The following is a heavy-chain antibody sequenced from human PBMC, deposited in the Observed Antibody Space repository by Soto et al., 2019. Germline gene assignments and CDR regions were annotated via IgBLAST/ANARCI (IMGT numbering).Heavy chain of an antibody. Sequence: EVQVLESGGGLVQPGGSLRLSCAASGFTFSRYGMNWVRQAPGKGLEWVSGVRSDGDTTYNADSVKGRFTVSRDNFKNTLDLQMNSLRVEDTAVYYCAKGKGVGATPDGANCWGQGTLVTVSS. J-gene: IGHJ4*02. D-gene: IGHD1-26*01. CDR3: AKGKGVGATPDGANC. CDR1: GFTFSRYG. CDR2: VRSDGDTT. V-gene: IGHV3-23*01.